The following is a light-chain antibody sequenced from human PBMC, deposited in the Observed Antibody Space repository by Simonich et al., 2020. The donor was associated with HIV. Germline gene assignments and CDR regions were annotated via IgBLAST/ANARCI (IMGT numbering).Light chain of an antibody. V-gene: IGLV2-11*01. J-gene: IGLJ2*01. CDR1: SMMVGGYNS. Sequence: QSALTQPRSVSGSPGQSVTISCTGTSMMVGGYNSVSWYQTHQGKAPKLMIYDVRKRPSGVPDRFSGSKSGNTASLTISGLQAEDEADYYCCSYAGSYTVVFGGGTKLTVL. CDR3: CSYAGSYTVV. CDR2: DVR.